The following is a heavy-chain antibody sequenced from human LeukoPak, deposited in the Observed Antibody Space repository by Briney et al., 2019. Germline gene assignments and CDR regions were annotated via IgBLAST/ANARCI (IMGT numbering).Heavy chain of an antibody. CDR3: AREEQLVPYYYYYYMDV. J-gene: IGHJ6*03. D-gene: IGHD6-6*01. CDR2: INPNSGGT. V-gene: IGHV1-2*02. Sequence: ASVKVSCKASGYTFTGYYMHWVRQAPGQGLEWMGWINPNSGGTNYAQKFQGRVTMTRDTSISTAYMGLSRLRSDDTAVYYCAREEQLVPYYYYYYMDVWGKGTTVTVSS. CDR1: GYTFTGYY.